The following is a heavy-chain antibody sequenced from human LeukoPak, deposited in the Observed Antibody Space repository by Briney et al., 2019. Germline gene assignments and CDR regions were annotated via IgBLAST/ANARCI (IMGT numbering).Heavy chain of an antibody. CDR2: ISYDGSNK. J-gene: IGHJ6*02. Sequence: GGSLRLSCAASGFTFSSYAMHWVCQAPGKGLEWVAVISYDGSNKYYADSVKGRFTISRDNSKNTLYLQMNSLRAEDTAVYYCASGYYGMDVWGQGTTVTVSS. CDR3: ASGYYGMDV. CDR1: GFTFSSYA. V-gene: IGHV3-30-3*01.